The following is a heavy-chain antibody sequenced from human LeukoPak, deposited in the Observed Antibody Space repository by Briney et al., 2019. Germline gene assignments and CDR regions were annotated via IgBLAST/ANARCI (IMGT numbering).Heavy chain of an antibody. V-gene: IGHV4-59*08. CDR2: IYYSGST. Sequence: PSETLSLTCTVSGGSTSSYYWSWIRQPPGKGLEWIGYIYYSGSTNYNPSLKSRVTISVDTSKNQFSLKLSSVTAADTAVYYCATGLGYYFDYWGQGTLVTASS. CDR1: GGSTSSYY. CDR3: ATGLGYYFDY. D-gene: IGHD3-16*01. J-gene: IGHJ4*02.